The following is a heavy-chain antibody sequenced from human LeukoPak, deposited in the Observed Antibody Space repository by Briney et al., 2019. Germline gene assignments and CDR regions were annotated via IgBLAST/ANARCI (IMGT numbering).Heavy chain of an antibody. Sequence: PGGSLRLSCAASGFTFSTYAMSWVRQAPGKGLEWVSGISGSDRSTYYADSVKGRFTISRDNSKNTLYLQMNSLRAEDTAVYYCARGDSIDYWGQGTLVTVSS. CDR1: GFTFSTYA. CDR2: ISGSDRST. CDR3: ARGDSIDY. V-gene: IGHV3-23*01. J-gene: IGHJ4*02.